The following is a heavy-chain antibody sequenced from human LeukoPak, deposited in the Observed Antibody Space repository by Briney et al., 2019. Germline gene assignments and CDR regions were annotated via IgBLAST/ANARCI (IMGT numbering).Heavy chain of an antibody. CDR2: MNPNSGNT. D-gene: IGHD3-3*01. CDR1: GFTFTSSA. CDR3: ASVRDYYFWSGYHDAFDI. V-gene: IGHV1-8*02. J-gene: IGHJ3*02. Sequence: ASVKVSCKASGFTFTSSAVQWVRQARGQRLEWMGWMNPNSGNTGYAQKFQGRVTMTRNTSISTAYMELSSLRSDGTAVYYCASVRDYYFWSGYHDAFDIWGQGTMVTVSS.